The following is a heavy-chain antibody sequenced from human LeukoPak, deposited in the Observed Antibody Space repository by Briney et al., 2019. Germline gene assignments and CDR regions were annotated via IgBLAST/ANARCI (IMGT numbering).Heavy chain of an antibody. D-gene: IGHD6-13*01. CDR1: GYTFTSYA. Sequence: ASVKVSCKASGYTFTSYAMHWVRQAPGQRLEWMGWINAGNGNTKYSQKFQGRVTIIRDTSASTAYMELSSLRSEDTAVYYCARPPNIAAAGNFDYWGQGTLVTVSS. J-gene: IGHJ4*02. CDR3: ARPPNIAAAGNFDY. CDR2: INAGNGNT. V-gene: IGHV1-3*01.